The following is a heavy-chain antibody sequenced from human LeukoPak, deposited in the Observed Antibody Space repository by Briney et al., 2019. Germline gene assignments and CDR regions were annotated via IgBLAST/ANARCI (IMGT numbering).Heavy chain of an antibody. D-gene: IGHD6-19*01. CDR3: ARKSGWYDAFDI. Sequence: GGSLRLSXAASGFTFSSYSMNWVRQAPGKGLEWVSYISSSSSTRYYADSVKGRFTISRDNAKNSLYLQMNSLRAEDTAVYYCARKSGWYDAFDIWGQGTMVTVSS. J-gene: IGHJ3*02. CDR2: ISSSSSTR. V-gene: IGHV3-48*01. CDR1: GFTFSSYS.